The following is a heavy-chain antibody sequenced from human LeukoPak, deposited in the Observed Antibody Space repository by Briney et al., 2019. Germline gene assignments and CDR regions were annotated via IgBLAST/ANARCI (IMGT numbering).Heavy chain of an antibody. Sequence: SPSETLSLTCAVSGGSISSSNWWSWVRQPPGKGPEWIGEIYHSGSTNYNPSLKSRVTISVDKSKNQFSLKLSSVTAADTAVYYCARDRYGGILTGNNWFDPWGQGTLVTVSS. D-gene: IGHD3-9*01. J-gene: IGHJ5*02. CDR2: IYHSGST. V-gene: IGHV4-4*02. CDR3: ARDRYGGILTGNNWFDP. CDR1: GGSISSSNW.